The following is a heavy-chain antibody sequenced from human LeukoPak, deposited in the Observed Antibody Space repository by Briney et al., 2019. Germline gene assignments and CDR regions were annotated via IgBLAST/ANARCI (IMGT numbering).Heavy chain of an antibody. CDR2: ISSSGSTI. J-gene: IGHJ4*02. CDR1: GFTFSDYY. Sequence: GGSLRLSCAASGFTFSDYYMSWIRQAPGKGLEWVSYISSSGSTIYYADSVKGRFTISRDNAKNSLYLQMNSLRAEDTAVYYCARVGYYDFWSGYTLHRGPLNYWGQGTLVTVSS. CDR3: ARVGYYDFWSGYTLHRGPLNY. V-gene: IGHV3-11*04. D-gene: IGHD3-3*01.